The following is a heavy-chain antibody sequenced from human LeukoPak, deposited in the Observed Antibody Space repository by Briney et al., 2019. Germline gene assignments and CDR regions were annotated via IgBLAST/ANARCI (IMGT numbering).Heavy chain of an antibody. CDR2: IYTSGST. CDR1: GGSISSYY. CDR3: ARDDPAAIGGWFDP. V-gene: IGHV4-4*07. D-gene: IGHD2-2*01. Sequence: RPSETLSLTCTVSGGSISSYYWSWIRQPAGKGLGWIGRIYTSGSTNYNPSLKSRVTMSVDTSKNQFSLKLSSVTAADTAVYYCARDDPAAIGGWFDPWGQGTLVTVSS. J-gene: IGHJ5*02.